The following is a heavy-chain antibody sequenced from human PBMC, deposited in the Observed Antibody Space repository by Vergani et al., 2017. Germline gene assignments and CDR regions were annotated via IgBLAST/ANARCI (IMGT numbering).Heavy chain of an antibody. D-gene: IGHD3-9*01. CDR3: ARGRYLYGF. Sequence: QVQLQQWGPGLVKPSQTLSLTCTVSGGSISSYYWSWIRQPPGKGLEWIGYIYYSGSTNYNPSLKSRVTISVDTSKNQFSLKLSSVTAADTAVYYCARGRYLYGFWGKGTTVTVSS. V-gene: IGHV4-59*01. CDR2: IYYSGST. J-gene: IGHJ6*04. CDR1: GGSISSYY.